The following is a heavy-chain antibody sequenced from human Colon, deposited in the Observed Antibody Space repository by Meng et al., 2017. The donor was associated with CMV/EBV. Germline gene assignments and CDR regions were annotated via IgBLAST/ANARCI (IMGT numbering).Heavy chain of an antibody. V-gene: IGHV4-61*01. CDR2: IYYSGST. CDR1: GASVSTGIYY. Sequence: SETLSLTCTVSGASVSTGIYYWSWIRQPPGKGLEWIGYIYYSGSTNYNPFLKSRVTISVDASKNQFSLKVTSVTAADTAVYYCARGSLNDYVFYPYWGQGTLVTVSS. J-gene: IGHJ4*02. CDR3: ARGSLNDYVFYPY. D-gene: IGHD4-17*01.